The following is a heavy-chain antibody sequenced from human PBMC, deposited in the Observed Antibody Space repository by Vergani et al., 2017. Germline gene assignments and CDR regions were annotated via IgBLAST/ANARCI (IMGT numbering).Heavy chain of an antibody. D-gene: IGHD2-2*02. CDR3: ATIGYRRWGYYFDC. Sequence: QVQLQESGPGLVKPPGTLSLTCAVPGDSISSNNCWTWVRQPPGKGLEWIREICHTEDTKYSPSLKSRVTVSVDESRNLLSLRLNSVTAADTVVYYCATIGYRRWGYYFDCRGQGILVTVSS. J-gene: IGHJ4*02. CDR2: ICHTEDT. CDR1: GDSISSNNC. V-gene: IGHV4-4*03.